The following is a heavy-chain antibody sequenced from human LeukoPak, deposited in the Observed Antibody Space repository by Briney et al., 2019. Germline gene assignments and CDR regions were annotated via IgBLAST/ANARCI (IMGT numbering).Heavy chain of an antibody. CDR3: ARGHSGSYYGY. D-gene: IGHD1-26*01. CDR1: GGSISSYY. Sequence: SETLSLTCTVSGGSISSYYWSWIRQPPGKGLEWIGYIYYSGSTNYNPSLKSRVTISVDTSKNQFPLSLSSVTAADTAVYYCARGHSGSYYGYWGQGTLVAVSS. V-gene: IGHV4-59*12. CDR2: IYYSGST. J-gene: IGHJ4*02.